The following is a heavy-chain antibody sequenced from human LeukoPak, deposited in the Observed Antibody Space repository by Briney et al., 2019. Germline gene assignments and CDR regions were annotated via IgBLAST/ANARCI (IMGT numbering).Heavy chain of an antibody. CDR1: GYTFTDYY. D-gene: IGHD4-17*01. J-gene: IGHJ4*02. Sequence: ASVKVSCXASGYTFTDYYMHWVRQAPGQGLEWMGRINPNSGGTNYAQKFQGRVTMTRDTSISTAYMELSRLRSDDTAVYYCARVSSVSGDYSRGNDYWGQGTLVTVSS. V-gene: IGHV1-2*06. CDR3: ARVSSVSGDYSRGNDY. CDR2: INPNSGGT.